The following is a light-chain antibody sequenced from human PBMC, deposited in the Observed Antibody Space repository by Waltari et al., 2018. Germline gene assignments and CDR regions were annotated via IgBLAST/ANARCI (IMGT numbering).Light chain of an antibody. J-gene: IGKJ4*01. CDR3: QQYYKILLLT. CDR2: SAS. CDR1: QGIYSS. Sequence: CRASQGIYSSLALYQQKQGKAPNLLLYSASRLESGVPSRFSGSGSGTDVTLTISSLQPEDFATYYCQQYYKILLLTFGGGTKVDIK. V-gene: IGKV1-NL1*01.